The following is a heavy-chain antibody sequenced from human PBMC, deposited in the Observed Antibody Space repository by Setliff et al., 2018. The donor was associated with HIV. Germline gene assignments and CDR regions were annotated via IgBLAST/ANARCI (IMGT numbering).Heavy chain of an antibody. CDR1: GFTTSSFS. J-gene: IGHJ6*03. CDR3: ARGDQTGYYRTYFYYMDL. D-gene: IGHD3-9*01. CDR2: VNSDGSST. Sequence: HPGGSLRLSCAASGFTTSSFSMYWVRQAPGKGLVWVSRVNSDGSSTNYADSVKGRFTMSRDNAKNTLHLQMNSLRAEDTALYYCARGDQTGYYRTYFYYMDLWGKGTTVTVSS. V-gene: IGHV3-74*01.